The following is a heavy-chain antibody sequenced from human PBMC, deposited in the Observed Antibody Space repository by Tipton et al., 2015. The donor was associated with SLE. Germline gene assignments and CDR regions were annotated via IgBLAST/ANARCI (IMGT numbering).Heavy chain of an antibody. D-gene: IGHD3-3*01. J-gene: IGHJ2*01. Sequence: TLSLTCAVSGGSISSVGYYWSWIRQHPGKGLDLIGYIYYTGSTYYNPSLESRVTISVDTSKNHFSLNLRSVTAADTAFYYCARLGGDEGLEWIHQGYFDLWGRGTLVTVSS. V-gene: IGHV4-61*03. CDR1: GGSISSVGYY. CDR2: IYYTGST. CDR3: ARLGGDEGLEWIHQGYFDL.